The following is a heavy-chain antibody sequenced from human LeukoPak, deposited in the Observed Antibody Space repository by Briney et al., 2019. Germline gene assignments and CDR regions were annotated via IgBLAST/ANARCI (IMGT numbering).Heavy chain of an antibody. CDR2: INPNSGGT. D-gene: IGHD5-24*01. J-gene: IGHJ6*03. CDR1: GYIFTDYY. CDR3: VRGLTINFYYMDV. Sequence: GASVKVSCKASGYIFTDYYMHWVRQAPGQELGWMGRINPNSGGTNYAQKFQGRVTMTRDTSISTAYMELSTLRSDDTAMYYCVRGLTINFYYMDVWGKGTTVTVSS. V-gene: IGHV1/OR15-1*04.